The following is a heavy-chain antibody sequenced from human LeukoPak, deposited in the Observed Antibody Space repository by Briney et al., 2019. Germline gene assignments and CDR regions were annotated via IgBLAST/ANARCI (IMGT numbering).Heavy chain of an antibody. CDR3: AREYYDILTGYYPY. CDR2: IKQDGSEK. V-gene: IGHV3-7*01. CDR1: GFTFSSYW. D-gene: IGHD3-9*01. Sequence: GGSLRLSCAASGFTFSSYWMSWVRQAPGKGLEWVANIKQDGSEKYYVDSVKGRFTISRDNAKNSLYLQMNSLRAEDTAVYYCAREYYDILTGYYPYWGQGTLVTVSS. J-gene: IGHJ4*02.